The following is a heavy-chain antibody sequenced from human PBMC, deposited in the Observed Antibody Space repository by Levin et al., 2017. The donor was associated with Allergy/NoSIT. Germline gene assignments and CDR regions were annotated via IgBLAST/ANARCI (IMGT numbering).Heavy chain of an antibody. D-gene: IGHD3-10*01. CDR3: ARDRGQSGSYDVFDY. CDR2: ISSSSGGTI. Sequence: PGGSLRLSCVASGFTFNSYSMNWVRQAPGKGLEWVSYISSSSGGTIYYADTVKGRFTISRDNAKNSVFLLMNGLRDEDTAVYYCARDRGQSGSYDVFDYWGQGTLVIVSS. J-gene: IGHJ4*02. V-gene: IGHV3-48*02. CDR1: GFTFNSYS.